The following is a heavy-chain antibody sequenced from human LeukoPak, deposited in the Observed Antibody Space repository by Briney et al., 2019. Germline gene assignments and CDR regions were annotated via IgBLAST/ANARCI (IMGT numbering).Heavy chain of an antibody. J-gene: IGHJ4*02. D-gene: IGHD6-13*01. Sequence: GGSLRLSCAASGFTFSSYWMSWVRQAPGKGLEWVANIKQDGSEKHYVDSVKGRFTISRDNAKNSLYLQMNSLRAEDTAVYYCARAYSSSWYENYFDYWGQGTLVTVSS. CDR2: IKQDGSEK. CDR1: GFTFSSYW. CDR3: ARAYSSSWYENYFDY. V-gene: IGHV3-7*01.